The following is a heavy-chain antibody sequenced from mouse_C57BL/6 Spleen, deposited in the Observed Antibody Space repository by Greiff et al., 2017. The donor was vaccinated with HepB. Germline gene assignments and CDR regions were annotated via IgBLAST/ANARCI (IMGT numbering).Heavy chain of an antibody. CDR2: INPSSGYT. J-gene: IGHJ4*01. D-gene: IGHD2-4*01. Sequence: QVQLKESGAELARPGASVKMSCKASGYTFTSYTMHWVKQRPGQGLEWIGYINPSSGYTKYNQKFKDKATLTADKSSSTAYMQLSRLTSEDSAVYYCASAYDYQRMDYWGQGTSVTVSS. CDR3: ASAYDYQRMDY. V-gene: IGHV1-4*01. CDR1: GYTFTSYT.